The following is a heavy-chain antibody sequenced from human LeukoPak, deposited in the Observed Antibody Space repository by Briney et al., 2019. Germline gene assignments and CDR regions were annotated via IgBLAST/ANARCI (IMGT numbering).Heavy chain of an antibody. D-gene: IGHD2-2*02. CDR1: GYSISSGYY. J-gene: IGHJ6*02. Sequence: SETLSLTCTVSGYSISSGYYWGWIRQPPGKGLEWIGYIYYSGSTNYNPSLKSRVTISVDTSKNQFSLELSSVTAADTAVYYCARHEGFSCSSTSCHIYYYYYYGMDVWGQGTTVTVSS. CDR2: IYYSGST. CDR3: ARHEGFSCSSTSCHIYYYYYYGMDV. V-gene: IGHV4-38-2*02.